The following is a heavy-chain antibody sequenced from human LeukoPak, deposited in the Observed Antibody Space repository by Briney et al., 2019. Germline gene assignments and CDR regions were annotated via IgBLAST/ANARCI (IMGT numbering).Heavy chain of an antibody. V-gene: IGHV3-23*01. CDR1: GVTFSSYV. J-gene: IGHJ3*02. CDR3: VQEGPRGLAFDI. Sequence: GGSLRLSCEASGVTFSSYVMSWVRQAPGKGPEWVSGISGSGGGTYYPDSVRGRFAISRDNSKNTLYLQMNSLRAEDTAVYYCVQEGPRGLAFDIWGQGTKVTVSS. CDR2: ISGSGGGT.